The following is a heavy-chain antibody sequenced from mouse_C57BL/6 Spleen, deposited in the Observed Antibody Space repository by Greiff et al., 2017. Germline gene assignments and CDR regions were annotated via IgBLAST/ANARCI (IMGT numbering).Heavy chain of an antibody. CDR3: ARPELGQGYYFDY. CDR1: GFTFSSYG. CDR2: ISSGGSYT. Sequence: EVQGVESGGDLVKPGGSLKLSCAASGFTFSSYGMSWVRQTPDKRLEWVATISSGGSYTYYPDSVKGRFTFSRDNAKNTLYLQMSSLKSEDTAMYYCARPELGQGYYFDYWGQGTTLTVSS. V-gene: IGHV5-6*01. J-gene: IGHJ2*01. D-gene: IGHD4-1*01.